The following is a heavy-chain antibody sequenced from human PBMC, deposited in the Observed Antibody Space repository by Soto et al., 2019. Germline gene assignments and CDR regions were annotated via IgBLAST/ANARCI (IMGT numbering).Heavy chain of an antibody. J-gene: IGHJ4*02. CDR1: GYTFTSYG. V-gene: IGHV1-18*01. D-gene: IGHD1-1*01. CDR3: ARVRGIEGYNWNAGIDY. CDR2: ISAYNGNT. Sequence: ASVKVSCKASGYTFTSYGISWVRQAPGQGLEWMGWISAYNGNTNYAQKLQGRVTMTTDTSTSTAYMELRSLRSDDTAVYYCARVRGIEGYNWNAGIDYWGQGTLVTVSS.